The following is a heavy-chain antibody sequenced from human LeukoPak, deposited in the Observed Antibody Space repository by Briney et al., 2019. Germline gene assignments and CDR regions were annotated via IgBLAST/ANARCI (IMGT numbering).Heavy chain of an antibody. CDR3: AENKYCSSTSCLYYFDY. D-gene: IGHD2-2*01. V-gene: IGHV3-23*01. CDR2: ISGSGGST. CDR1: GFTFSSYA. Sequence: GGSLRLSCAASGFTFSSYAMSWVRQPPGKGLEWVSAISGSGGSTYYADSVKGRFTISRDNSKNTLYLQMNSLRAEDTAVYYCAENKYCSSTSCLYYFDYWGQGTLVTVSS. J-gene: IGHJ4*02.